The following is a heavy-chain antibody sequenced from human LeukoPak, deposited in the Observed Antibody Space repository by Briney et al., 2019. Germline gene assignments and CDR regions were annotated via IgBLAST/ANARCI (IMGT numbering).Heavy chain of an antibody. CDR1: GYTFTGYY. CDR3: ARSLARYCSSTSCPPPSYYYYGMDV. V-gene: IGHV1-2*02. CDR2: INPNSGGT. Sequence: GASVKVSCKASGYTFTGYYMHWVRQAPGQGLEWMGWINPNSGGTNYAQKFQGRVTMTRDTSISTAYMELSRLRSDDTAVYYCARSLARYCSSTSCPPPSYYYYGMDVWGQGTTVTVSS. J-gene: IGHJ6*02. D-gene: IGHD2-2*01.